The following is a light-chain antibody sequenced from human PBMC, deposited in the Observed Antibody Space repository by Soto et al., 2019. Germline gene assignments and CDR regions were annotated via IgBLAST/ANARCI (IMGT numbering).Light chain of an antibody. CDR3: QRYKNYLWT. CDR1: QGISSW. Sequence: DIQITQSPSSVSASVGDRVTITCRASQGISSWLAWYQQKPGKAPKLLIYDASTSESGVPSRFSGSGSGTEFTLTISSLQPDDYATYYCQRYKNYLWTFGQGTKVDIK. CDR2: DAS. V-gene: IGKV1-5*01. J-gene: IGKJ1*01.